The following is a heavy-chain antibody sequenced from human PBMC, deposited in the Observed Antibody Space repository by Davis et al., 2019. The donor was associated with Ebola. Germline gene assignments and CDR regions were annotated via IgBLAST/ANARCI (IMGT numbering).Heavy chain of an antibody. CDR3: ASREGGGDAFDI. CDR2: INPNSGGT. Sequence: ASVKVSCKGSGYTFTGYYMHWVRQAPGQGLEWMGWINPNSGGTNYAQKFQGRVTMTRDTSISTAYMELSRLRSDDTAVYYCASREGGGDAFDIWGQGTMVTVSS. V-gene: IGHV1-2*02. CDR1: GYTFTGYY. J-gene: IGHJ3*02. D-gene: IGHD3-16*01.